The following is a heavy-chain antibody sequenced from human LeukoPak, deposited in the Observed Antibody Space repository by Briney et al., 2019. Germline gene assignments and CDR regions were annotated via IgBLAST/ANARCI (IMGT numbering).Heavy chain of an antibody. CDR2: INHSGST. CDR1: GGSFRGYY. CDR3: ARDGSITIFGVPYHKSRRKFDP. Sequence: PSETLSLTCAVYGGSFRGYYWSWIRQPPGKGLEWIGEINHSGSTNYNPSLKSRVTISVDTSKNQFSLKLSSVTAADTAVYYCARDGSITIFGVPYHKSRRKFDPWGQGTLVTVSS. J-gene: IGHJ5*02. D-gene: IGHD3-3*01. V-gene: IGHV4-34*01.